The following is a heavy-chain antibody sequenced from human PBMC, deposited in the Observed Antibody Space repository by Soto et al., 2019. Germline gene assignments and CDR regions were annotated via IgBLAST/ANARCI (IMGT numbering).Heavy chain of an antibody. V-gene: IGHV1-69*01. CDR2: IIPIFGTA. D-gene: IGHD3-3*01. Sequence: QVQLVQSGAEVKKPGSSVKVSCKASGGTFSSYAISWVRQAPGQGLERMGGIIPIFGTANYAQKFQGRVTITADESTSTAYMELSSLRSEDTAVYYCARDYRITIFGVVTNNWFDPWGQGTLVTVSS. CDR1: GGTFSSYA. CDR3: ARDYRITIFGVVTNNWFDP. J-gene: IGHJ5*02.